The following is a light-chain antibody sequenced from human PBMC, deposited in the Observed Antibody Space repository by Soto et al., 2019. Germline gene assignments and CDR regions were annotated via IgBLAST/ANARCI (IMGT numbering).Light chain of an antibody. Sequence: EIVLTQSPATLSLSPGERATLSCRASQSVSSYLAWYQQKPGQAPRLLIYDASNRATGIPARFSGSGSGTDLTLTISSLEPEDFAVYYCQQRSNWRYTFGQGTKLEI. V-gene: IGKV3-11*01. CDR3: QQRSNWRYT. CDR1: QSVSSY. CDR2: DAS. J-gene: IGKJ2*01.